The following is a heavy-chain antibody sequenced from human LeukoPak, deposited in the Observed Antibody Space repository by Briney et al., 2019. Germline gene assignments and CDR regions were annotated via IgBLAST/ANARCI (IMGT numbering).Heavy chain of an antibody. CDR2: ISTSSSYI. CDR1: GFTFSSYA. V-gene: IGHV3-21*01. CDR3: AKDINYYDSSGYLIYYFDY. Sequence: GGSLRLSCAASGFTFSSYAMSWVRQAPGKGLEWVSSISTSSSYIYCADSVKGRFTISRDNAKNSLYLQMNSLRAEDTAVYYCAKDINYYDSSGYLIYYFDYWGQGTLVTVSS. D-gene: IGHD3-22*01. J-gene: IGHJ4*02.